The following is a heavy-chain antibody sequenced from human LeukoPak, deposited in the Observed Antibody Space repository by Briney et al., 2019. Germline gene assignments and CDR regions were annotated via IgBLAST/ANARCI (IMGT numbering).Heavy chain of an antibody. CDR2: IQYDGSNE. D-gene: IGHD1-1*01. J-gene: IGHJ4*02. CDR1: GFTFSSYG. Sequence: PGGSLRLSCAASGFTFSSYGMHWVRQAPGKGLEWVAYIQYDGSNEQYADSVKGRFSISRDSSKNILYLQMNSLRAEDTAVYYCARGDWNDRNDDWGQGTLVTVSS. V-gene: IGHV3-30*02. CDR3: ARGDWNDRNDD.